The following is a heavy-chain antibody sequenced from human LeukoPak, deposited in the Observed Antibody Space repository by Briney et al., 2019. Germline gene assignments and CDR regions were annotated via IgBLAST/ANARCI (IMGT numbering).Heavy chain of an antibody. J-gene: IGHJ4*02. CDR3: ARSTRELGYNDY. V-gene: IGHV1-18*01. Sequence: ASVKVSCKASGYTFSNYGISWVRQAPGQGLEWMGWISSYNDNTNYAQKLQGRVTMTTDTSTSTAYMELRSLRSDDTAVYYCARSTRELGYNDYWGQGTLVTVSS. CDR1: GYTFSNYG. CDR2: ISSYNDNT. D-gene: IGHD2-2*02.